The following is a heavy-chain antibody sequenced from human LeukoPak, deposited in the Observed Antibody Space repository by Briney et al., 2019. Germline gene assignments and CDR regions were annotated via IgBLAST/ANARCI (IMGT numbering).Heavy chain of an antibody. CDR3: ASRQLPYNFDY. J-gene: IGHJ4*02. Sequence: ASVKVSCKASGYTFTGYYMHWVRQAPGQGLEWMGWINPNSGDTNYTQKFQGRVTMTRDTSISTAYMELSRLRSDDTAVHYCASRQLPYNFDYWGQGTLVTVSS. D-gene: IGHD1-1*01. CDR1: GYTFTGYY. CDR2: INPNSGDT. V-gene: IGHV1-2*02.